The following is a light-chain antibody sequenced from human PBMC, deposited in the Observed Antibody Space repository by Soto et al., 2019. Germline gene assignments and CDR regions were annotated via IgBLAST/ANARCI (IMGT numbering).Light chain of an antibody. CDR1: HSVNSH. CDR2: GVS. J-gene: IGKJ5*01. V-gene: IGKV3-15*01. CDR3: KQYKNWPL. Sequence: MMMTQSPATLSVSPGERVTLSCRTSHSVNSHVAWYQQKPGQAPRLLLYGVSTRATGIPVRFSGSGFGTEFTLTISSLQSEDSAVYYCKQYKNWPLFGQGTRLEIK.